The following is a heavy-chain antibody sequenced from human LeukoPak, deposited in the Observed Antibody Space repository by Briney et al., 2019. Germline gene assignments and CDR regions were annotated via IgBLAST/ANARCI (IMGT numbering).Heavy chain of an antibody. J-gene: IGHJ5*02. Sequence: GGSLRLSCAASGFTLSTYAMHWVRQAPGKGLEWVAVISYDGTDAYYADSVKGRFTISRDNAKRSLYLQMNSLRAEDTAVYYCARDMRYGDYGSWFDPWGQGTLVTVSS. V-gene: IGHV3-30-3*01. CDR2: ISYDGTDA. CDR3: ARDMRYGDYGSWFDP. CDR1: GFTLSTYA. D-gene: IGHD4-17*01.